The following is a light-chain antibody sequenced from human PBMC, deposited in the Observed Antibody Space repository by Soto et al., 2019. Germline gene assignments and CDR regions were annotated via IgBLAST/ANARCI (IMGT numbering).Light chain of an antibody. CDR1: QSVSSSY. Sequence: EIVLTQSPGTLSLSPGERATLSCRASQSVSSSYLAWYQQKPGQAPRLLIYGASSRATGIPEGFSGSGSGRDVTLTISRLEPEDFAAYYCQQYGSSPPYTFGQGTKLEIK. CDR3: QQYGSSPPYT. J-gene: IGKJ2*01. V-gene: IGKV3-20*01. CDR2: GAS.